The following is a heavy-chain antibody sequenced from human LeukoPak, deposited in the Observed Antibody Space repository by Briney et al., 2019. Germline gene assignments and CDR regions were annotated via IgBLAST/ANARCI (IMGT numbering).Heavy chain of an antibody. CDR1: GYSISIGYY. D-gene: IGHD3-16*01. Sequence: SETLSLTCTVSGYSISIGYYWGWIRPPPGKGLEWIGSIYHSGRTYYNPSLKTRVTISLDTSKNQFSLKLSSVTAADTAVYYCARAPTQWGFDYWGQGTLVTVSS. CDR3: ARAPTQWGFDY. CDR2: IYHSGRT. V-gene: IGHV4-38-2*02. J-gene: IGHJ4*02.